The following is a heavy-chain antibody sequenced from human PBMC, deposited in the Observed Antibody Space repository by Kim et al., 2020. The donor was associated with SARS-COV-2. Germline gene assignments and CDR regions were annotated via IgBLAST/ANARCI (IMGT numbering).Heavy chain of an antibody. D-gene: IGHD3-10*01. J-gene: IGHJ4*02. CDR3: AKGGWKYGWGIWLDY. V-gene: IGHV3-30*18. CDR1: GFTFNAYD. Sequence: GGSLRLSCAASGFTFNAYDMTWVRQSPGKGLEQMALVSYDGSRKNYEDSVKGRFTISRDNVANTLYLQMDNLRPEDTAVYYCAKGGWKYGWGIWLDYWGPG. CDR2: VSYDGSRK.